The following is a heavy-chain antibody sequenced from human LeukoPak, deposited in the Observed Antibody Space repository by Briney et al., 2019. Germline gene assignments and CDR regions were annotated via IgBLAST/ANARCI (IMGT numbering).Heavy chain of an antibody. J-gene: IGHJ4*02. D-gene: IGHD6-19*01. Sequence: SVKVSCKASGYTFTGYYIHWVRQAPGQGLEWMGWINPNTGATNYAQKLQGRVTMTRDTSVSAAYMEMSRLRSDDTAVYSCARVASSGLDYWGQGTLVAVTS. CDR2: INPNTGAT. CDR1: GYTFTGYY. V-gene: IGHV1-2*02. CDR3: ARVASSGLDY.